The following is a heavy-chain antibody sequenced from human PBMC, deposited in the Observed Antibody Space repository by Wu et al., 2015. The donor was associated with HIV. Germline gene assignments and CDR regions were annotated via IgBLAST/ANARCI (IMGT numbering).Heavy chain of an antibody. V-gene: IGHV1-18*01. CDR3: ARGGXVRAQLVLXFLDF. CDR1: DYRFVTYG. D-gene: IGHD3-10*02. J-gene: IGHJ4*02. Sequence: VQSGAEVKKPGASVKVSCKASDYRFVTYGVTWLRQVPGHRFEWMGWISPYNENIDVAQKFQGRFTMTTDTSTTTAYMELRNLRSDDTAVYFCARGGXVRAQLVLXFLDFWGQGTLVTVSS. CDR2: ISPYNENI.